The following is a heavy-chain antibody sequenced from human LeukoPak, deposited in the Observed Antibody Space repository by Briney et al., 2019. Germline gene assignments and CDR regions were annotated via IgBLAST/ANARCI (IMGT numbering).Heavy chain of an antibody. CDR1: GFTFSNAW. CDR2: IKSKTDGGTT. V-gene: IGHV3-15*01. CDR3: TTTFRGEYYYDSSSFDY. D-gene: IGHD3-22*01. J-gene: IGHJ4*02. Sequence: GGSLRLSCADSGFTFSNAWMSWVRQAPGKGLEWVGRIKSKTDGGTTDYAAPVKGRFTISRDDSKNTLYLQMNSLKTEDTAVYYCTTTFRGEYYYDSSSFDYWGQGTLVTVSS.